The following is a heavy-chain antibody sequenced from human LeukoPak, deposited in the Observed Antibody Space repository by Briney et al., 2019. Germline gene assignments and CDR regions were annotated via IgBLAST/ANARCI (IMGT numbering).Heavy chain of an antibody. CDR2: IRYDGSAK. CDR3: ARDYPTDSGATY. CDR1: GFPFSTYG. Sequence: GGSLRLSCAASGFPFSTYGMHWVRQSPDKGLEGVAFIRYDGSAKYYADSVRGRFTISRDNSKNTVYLQMNRLRGGDTALYYCARDYPTDSGATYWGQGTLVTVSS. D-gene: IGHD6-25*01. V-gene: IGHV3-30*02. J-gene: IGHJ4*02.